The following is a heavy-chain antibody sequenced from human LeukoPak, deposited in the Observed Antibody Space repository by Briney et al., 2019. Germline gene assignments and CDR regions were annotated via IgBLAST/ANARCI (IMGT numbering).Heavy chain of an antibody. V-gene: IGHV4-30-2*01. J-gene: IGHJ5*02. D-gene: IGHD2-2*01. Sequence: SETLSLTCAVSGGSISSGGYSWSWIRQPPGKGLEWIGYIYHSGSTYYNPSLKSRVTISVDRSKNQFSLKLSSVTAADTAVYYCARREYCSSTSRSNFNWFDPWGQGTLVTVSS. CDR3: ARREYCSSTSRSNFNWFDP. CDR1: GGSISSGGYS. CDR2: IYHSGST.